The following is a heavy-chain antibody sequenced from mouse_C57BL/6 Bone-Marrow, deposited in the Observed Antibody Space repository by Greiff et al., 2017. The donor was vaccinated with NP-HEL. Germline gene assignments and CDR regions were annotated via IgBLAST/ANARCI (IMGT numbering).Heavy chain of an antibody. D-gene: IGHD2-4*01. J-gene: IGHJ3*01. V-gene: IGHV5-17*01. CDR1: GFTFSDYG. Sequence: EVQVVESGGGLVKPGGSLKLSCAASGFTFSDYGMHWVRQAPEKGLEWVAYISSGSSTIYYADTVKGRFTISRDNAKNTLFLQMTSLRSEDTAMYYCARSPDYDGTWFAYWGKGTLVTVSA. CDR2: ISSGSSTI. CDR3: ARSPDYDGTWFAY.